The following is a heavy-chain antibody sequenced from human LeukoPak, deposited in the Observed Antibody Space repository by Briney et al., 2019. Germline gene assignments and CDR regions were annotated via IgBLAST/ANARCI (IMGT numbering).Heavy chain of an antibody. CDR2: ISGSSSHI. Sequence: GGSLRLSCEASGFXFSDYYLSWIRQAPGKGLEWISYISGSSSHINYADSVKGRFTISRDNAKKSVYLQMDSLRVEDTAVYYCARDQIGSWWGQGTLVIISS. J-gene: IGHJ4*02. CDR1: GFXFSDYY. D-gene: IGHD6-13*01. V-gene: IGHV3-11*06. CDR3: ARDQIGSW.